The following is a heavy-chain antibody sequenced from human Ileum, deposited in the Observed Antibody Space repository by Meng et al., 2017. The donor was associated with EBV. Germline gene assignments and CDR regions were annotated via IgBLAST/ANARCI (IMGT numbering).Heavy chain of an antibody. CDR2: ISGDSIYI. J-gene: IGHJ4*02. Sequence: VQLADSGGGLVKTGGSLRLSCAASGFTFSGFTMNWVRQAPGEGLDWVSSISGDSIYISYADSVKGRFTVSRDNAKNSLYLQMNSLRAEDTALYYCTREWDYTPRDWGQGTLVTVSA. CDR3: TREWDYTPRD. V-gene: IGHV3-21*01. CDR1: GFTFSGFT. D-gene: IGHD4-11*01.